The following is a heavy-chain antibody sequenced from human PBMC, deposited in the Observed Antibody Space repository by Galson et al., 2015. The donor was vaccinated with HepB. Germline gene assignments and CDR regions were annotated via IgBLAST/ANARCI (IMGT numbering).Heavy chain of an antibody. CDR1: GGSISSYY. CDR2: IYYSGST. V-gene: IGHV4-59*01. Sequence: SEPLSLTCTVSGGSISSYYWSWIRQPPGKGLEWIGYIYYSGSTNYNPSLKSRVTISVDTSKNQFSLKLSSVTAADTAVYYCARAGVWGSYRYVYFDYWGQGTLVTVSS. D-gene: IGHD3-16*02. CDR3: ARAGVWGSYRYVYFDY. J-gene: IGHJ4*02.